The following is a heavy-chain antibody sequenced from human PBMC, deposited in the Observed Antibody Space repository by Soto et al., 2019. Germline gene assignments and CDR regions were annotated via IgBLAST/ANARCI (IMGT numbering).Heavy chain of an antibody. Sequence: PGGSLRSSFEASGFTFRSYEVNWVRQARWKVLDLVSYISSSGITIYYADSVKGRFTISRDNAKNSLYLQMHSLRAEDTAVYDCARVRSKRLYYFGSWGQGTLVTVSS. V-gene: IGHV3-48*03. CDR2: ISSSGITI. CDR3: ARVRSKRLYYFGS. J-gene: IGHJ4*02. CDR1: GFTFRSYE. D-gene: IGHD1-26*01.